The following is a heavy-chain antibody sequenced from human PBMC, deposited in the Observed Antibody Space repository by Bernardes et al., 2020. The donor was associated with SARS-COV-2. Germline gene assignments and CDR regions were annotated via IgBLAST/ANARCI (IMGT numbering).Heavy chain of an antibody. V-gene: IGHV3-33*05. CDR2: VSYDGSNK. Sequence: GGSLRLSCAASGFIFITYGMHWVRQAPGKGLEWVAVVSYDGSNKSYADSVKGRFTISRDNSKNTLDLQMNSLRAEDTAVYYCAREGDYDLLTGSLPYYFDYWGQGTLVTVSS. D-gene: IGHD3-9*01. J-gene: IGHJ4*02. CDR1: GFIFITYG. CDR3: AREGDYDLLTGSLPYYFDY.